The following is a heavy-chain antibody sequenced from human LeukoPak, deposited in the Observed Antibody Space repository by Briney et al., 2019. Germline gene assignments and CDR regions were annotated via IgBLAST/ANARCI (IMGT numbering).Heavy chain of an antibody. CDR1: GFTFSTYA. CDR3: AASSSSPYYYYYGMDV. V-gene: IGHV3-23*01. CDR2: ISTSGGTT. D-gene: IGHD6-6*01. J-gene: IGHJ6*02. Sequence: GGSLRLSCAASGFTFSTYAMSWVRQAPGKGLEWVSAISTSGGTTYYADSVKGQFTIPRDNSKNTLFLQMNSLRAEDTAVYYCAASSSSPYYYYYGMDVWGQGTTVTVSS.